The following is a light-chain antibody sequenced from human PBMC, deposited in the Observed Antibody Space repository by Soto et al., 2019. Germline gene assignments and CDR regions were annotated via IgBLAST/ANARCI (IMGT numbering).Light chain of an antibody. V-gene: IGKV3-11*01. CDR1: QSVSSY. CDR2: DAS. J-gene: IGKJ4*01. CDR3: QQRSKWPLT. Sequence: DILLAQSPATLSFSPGERATLYCRASQSVSSYLAWYQQKPGQAPRLLIYDASNRATGIPARFSGSGSGTDFTLTISSLEPEDFAVYYCQQRSKWPLTFGGGTKVDIK.